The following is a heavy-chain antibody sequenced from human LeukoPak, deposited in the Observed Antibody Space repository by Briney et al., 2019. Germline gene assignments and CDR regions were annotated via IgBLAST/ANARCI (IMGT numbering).Heavy chain of an antibody. Sequence: GGSLRLSCAASGFTFSSYGMHWVRQAPGKGLEWVAVIWYDGSNKYYADSVKGRFTISRDNSKNTLYLQMNSLRAEGTAVYYCAKDSSGYSPFDYWGRGTLVTVSS. CDR1: GFTFSSYG. CDR2: IWYDGSNK. CDR3: AKDSSGYSPFDY. V-gene: IGHV3-33*06. D-gene: IGHD3-22*01. J-gene: IGHJ4*01.